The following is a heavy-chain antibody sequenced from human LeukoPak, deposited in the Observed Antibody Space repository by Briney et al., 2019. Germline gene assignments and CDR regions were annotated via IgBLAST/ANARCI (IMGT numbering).Heavy chain of an antibody. CDR1: GFTFSSYS. V-gene: IGHV3-21*01. Sequence: PGGSLRLSCAASGFTFSSYSMNWVRQAPGKGLEWVSSISSSSYIYYADSVKGRFTISRDNAKNSLYLQMNSLRAEDTAVYYCARDQGHCGGDCYPDYWGQGTLVTVSS. CDR2: ISSSSYI. CDR3: ARDQGHCGGDCYPDY. D-gene: IGHD2-21*02. J-gene: IGHJ4*02.